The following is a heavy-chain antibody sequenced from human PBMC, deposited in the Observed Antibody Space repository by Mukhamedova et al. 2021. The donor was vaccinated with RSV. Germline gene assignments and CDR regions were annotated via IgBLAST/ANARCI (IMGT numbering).Heavy chain of an antibody. Sequence: VRQAPGKGLEWVSAISGSGGSTYYADSVKGRFTISRDNSKNTLYLQMNSLRAEDTAVYYCAKPTVTTPPVDYWGQGTLVTVSS. V-gene: IGHV3-23*01. CDR3: AKPTVTTPPVDY. D-gene: IGHD4-17*01. J-gene: IGHJ4*02. CDR2: ISGSGGST.